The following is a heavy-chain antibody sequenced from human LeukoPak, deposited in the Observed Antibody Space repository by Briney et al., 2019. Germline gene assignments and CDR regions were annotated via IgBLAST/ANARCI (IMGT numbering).Heavy chain of an antibody. Sequence: GGSLRLSCAASGFTFSSYAMSWVRQAPGKGLEWVSAISGSGGSTYYADSVKGRFTISRDNSKNTLYLHMNSLRAEDTAVYYCAKGFSLASGEDDGYWGQGTLVTVSS. CDR2: ISGSGGST. CDR3: AKGFSLASGEDDGY. CDR1: GFTFSSYA. D-gene: IGHD3-10*01. J-gene: IGHJ4*02. V-gene: IGHV3-23*01.